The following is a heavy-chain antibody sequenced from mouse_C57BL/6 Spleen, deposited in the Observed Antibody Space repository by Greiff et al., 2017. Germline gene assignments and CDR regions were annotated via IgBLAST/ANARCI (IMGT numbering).Heavy chain of an antibody. D-gene: IGHD1-1*01. CDR2: INPNNGGT. CDR1: GYTFTDYY. J-gene: IGHJ2*01. Sequence: EVQLQQSGPELVKPGASVKISCKASGYTFTDYYMNWVKQSHGKSLEWIGDINPNNGGTSYNQKLKGKATLTVDKSSSTAYMELRILTSEDSAVYYCARGGYYGSSYLYYFDYWGQGTTLTVSS. CDR3: ARGGYYGSSYLYYFDY. V-gene: IGHV1-26*01.